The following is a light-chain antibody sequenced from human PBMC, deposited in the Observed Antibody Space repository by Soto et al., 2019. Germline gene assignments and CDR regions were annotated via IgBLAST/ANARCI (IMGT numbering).Light chain of an antibody. CDR1: QSVSNS. Sequence: EIVLTQSPATLSVSPGERATLSCRASQSVSNSLAWYQQKPGQAPRLLLSDASNRATGIPARFSGSGSGTDFTLTITSLEPEDFAVYYCQHRSSWPITFGQGTRLEIK. CDR3: QHRSSWPIT. J-gene: IGKJ5*01. V-gene: IGKV3-11*01. CDR2: DAS.